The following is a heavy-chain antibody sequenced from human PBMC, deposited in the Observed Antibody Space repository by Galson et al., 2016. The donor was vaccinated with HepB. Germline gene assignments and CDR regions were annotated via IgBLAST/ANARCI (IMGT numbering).Heavy chain of an antibody. Sequence: SLRLSCAASGFTFSSYAMHWVRQAPGKGLEWVSTFSARVDKPYYANSARGRFTISSDNSKKTLYLQMNSLRAEDTAVYFCARGTASRPGYYYALDVWGKGTTVTVSS. CDR2: FSARVDKP. D-gene: IGHD6-6*01. CDR3: ARGTASRPGYYYALDV. J-gene: IGHJ6*04. CDR1: GFTFSSYA. V-gene: IGHV3-23*01.